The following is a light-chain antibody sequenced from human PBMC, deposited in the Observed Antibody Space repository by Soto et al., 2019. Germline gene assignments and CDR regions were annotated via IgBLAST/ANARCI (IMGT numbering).Light chain of an antibody. J-gene: IGLJ2*01. V-gene: IGLV1-40*01. CDR1: SSNIGAGFD. CDR2: DNS. CDR3: QSYDSRLSAVV. Sequence: QSVLTQPPSVSGAPGQRVTISCTGNSSNIGAGFDVHWYQQLPGTAPKLLIYDNSNRPSGVPDRFSGSKSGTSASLAITGLQGGDGTDYYCQSYDSRLSAVVFGGGTKLTVL.